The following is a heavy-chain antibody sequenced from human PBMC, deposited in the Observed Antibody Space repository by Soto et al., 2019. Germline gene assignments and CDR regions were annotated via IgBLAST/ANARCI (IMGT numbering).Heavy chain of an antibody. Sequence: PGTLPLTSAVYGGSFIGCYWSWISQPPGKGLEWIGEINHSGSTNYNPSLKSRVTISVDMSKNQFSLKLSSVTAADTAVYYCPRGLRSIERAGYYDGMDVCVEWTAVS. D-gene: IGHD6-13*01. CDR2: INHSGST. CDR1: GGSFIGCY. CDR3: PRGLRSIERAGYYDGMDV. J-gene: IGHJ6*02. V-gene: IGHV4-34*01.